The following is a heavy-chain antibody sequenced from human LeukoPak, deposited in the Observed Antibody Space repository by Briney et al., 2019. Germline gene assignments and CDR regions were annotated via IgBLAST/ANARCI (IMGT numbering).Heavy chain of an antibody. V-gene: IGHV3-23*01. J-gene: IGHJ4*02. CDR3: AKFYDILTGYFDY. CDR1: GFPFSSYA. D-gene: IGHD3-9*01. Sequence: GGSLRLSCAASGFPFSSYAMSWVRQSPGKGLEWVSAISGGNGNTYYAYYADSVRGRFTISRDSSKNTLYLQMNSLTAEDTAVYYCAKFYDILTGYFDYWGQGTLVTVSS. CDR2: ISGGNGNTYYA.